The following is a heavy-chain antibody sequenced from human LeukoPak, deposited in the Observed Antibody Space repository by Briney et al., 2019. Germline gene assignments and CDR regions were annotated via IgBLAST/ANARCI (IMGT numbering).Heavy chain of an antibody. CDR2: INAYNGDT. D-gene: IGHD6-19*01. Sequence: ASVKVSCKASGYTFTSYGISWVRQAPGQGLEWMAWINAYNGDTNYAQRLQGRVTLTTDTSTSTAYMELRSLRSDDTAVYYCARGGYSSGWYEGGFDYWGQGTLVTVSS. V-gene: IGHV1-18*01. CDR3: ARGGYSSGWYEGGFDY. CDR1: GYTFTSYG. J-gene: IGHJ4*02.